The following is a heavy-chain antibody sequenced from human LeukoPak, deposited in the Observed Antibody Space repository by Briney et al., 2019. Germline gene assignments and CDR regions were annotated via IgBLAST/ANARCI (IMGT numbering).Heavy chain of an antibody. CDR3: ARHIVRGYYYDSSGDYFDY. Sequence: GESLNISCQGPGYSFTSYWIGWVRQMPGKGLEWTRLIYPGDSDTRYRPSFQGQVTISAVKSISTAYLQWSSLKASDTAMYYCARHIVRGYYYDSSGDYFDYWGQGTLVTVSS. V-gene: IGHV5-51*01. CDR2: IYPGDSDT. J-gene: IGHJ4*02. CDR1: GYSFTSYW. D-gene: IGHD3-22*01.